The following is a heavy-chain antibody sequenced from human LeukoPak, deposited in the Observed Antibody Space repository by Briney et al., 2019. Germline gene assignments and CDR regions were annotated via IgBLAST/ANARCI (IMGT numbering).Heavy chain of an antibody. J-gene: IGHJ4*02. Sequence: ASVKVSCKASGYTFTSYAMHWVRQAPGRRLEWMGWINAGNGNTKYSQKFQGRVTITRDTSASTAYMELSSLRSEDTAVYYCARVKDGDYTLSNWGQGTLVTVSS. CDR1: GYTFTSYA. V-gene: IGHV1-3*01. D-gene: IGHD4-17*01. CDR2: INAGNGNT. CDR3: ARVKDGDYTLSN.